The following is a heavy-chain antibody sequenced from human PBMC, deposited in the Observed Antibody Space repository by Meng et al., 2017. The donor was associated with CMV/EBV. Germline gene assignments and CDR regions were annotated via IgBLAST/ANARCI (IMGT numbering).Heavy chain of an antibody. CDR2: IYTSGST. J-gene: IGHJ4*02. CDR3: ARVLRWNGVIDY. Sequence: VQLQGPGPGLVMPAETLSLTCTVSVGSISSYYWSWIRQPAGKGLEWIGRIYTSGSTNYNPSLKSRVTMSVDTSKNQFSLKPSSVTAADTAVYYCARVLRWNGVIDYWGQGTLVTVSS. D-gene: IGHD4-23*01. CDR1: VGSISSYY. V-gene: IGHV4-4*07.